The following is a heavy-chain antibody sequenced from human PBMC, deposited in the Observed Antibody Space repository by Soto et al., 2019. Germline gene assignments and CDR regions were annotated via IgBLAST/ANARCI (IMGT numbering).Heavy chain of an antibody. Sequence: ASVKVSCKASGYTFTSYGISWVRQAPGQGLEWMGWISAYNGNTNYAQKLQGRVTMTTDTSTSTAYMELRSLGSDDTAVYYCARSGDSLRYFDWLRLYGMDVWGQGTTVTVSS. CDR2: ISAYNGNT. CDR1: GYTFTSYG. CDR3: ARSGDSLRYFDWLRLYGMDV. D-gene: IGHD3-9*01. J-gene: IGHJ6*02. V-gene: IGHV1-18*01.